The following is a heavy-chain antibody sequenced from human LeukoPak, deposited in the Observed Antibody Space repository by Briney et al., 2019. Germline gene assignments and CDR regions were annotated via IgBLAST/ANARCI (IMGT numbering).Heavy chain of an antibody. CDR2: IYRAGTT. Sequence: GGSLRLSCAASGFSVDDNYMSWVRQAPGKGLEWVSIIYRAGTTYYADSVKGRFTISRDDSRNTLYLQMNSLRPEDTAVYYCTTYKAYASSGYVGFFDYWGQGTLVTVSS. V-gene: IGHV3-53*01. CDR3: TTYKAYASSGYVGFFDY. J-gene: IGHJ4*02. CDR1: GFSVDDNY. D-gene: IGHD3-22*01.